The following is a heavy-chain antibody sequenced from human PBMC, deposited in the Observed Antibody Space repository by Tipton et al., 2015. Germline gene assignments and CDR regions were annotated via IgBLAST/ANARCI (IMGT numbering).Heavy chain of an antibody. CDR2: IYYIGRT. D-gene: IGHD3-3*01. CDR1: GGSISSGGYY. V-gene: IGHV4-39*01. CDR3: ARGEAYYDYWSRSYRYYYGLDV. Sequence: TLSLTCTVSGGSISSGGYYWGRIRQPPGKGLEWIGSIYYIGRTYYNPSLKSRVTISVDTSKNQFSLRLSSVTAADTGVYYCARGEAYYDYWSRSYRYYYGLDVWGQGTTVTVSS. J-gene: IGHJ6*02.